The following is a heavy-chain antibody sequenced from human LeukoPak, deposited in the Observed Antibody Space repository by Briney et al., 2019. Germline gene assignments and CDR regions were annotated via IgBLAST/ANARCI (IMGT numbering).Heavy chain of an antibody. D-gene: IGHD5-24*01. CDR3: AKSMATIPATFDY. Sequence: SETLSLTCAVYGGSFSGYYWSWIRQPPGKGLEWIGEINHSGSTNYNPSLKSRVTISVDTSKNQFSLKLSSVTAADTAVYYCAKSMATIPATFDYWGQGTLVTVSS. CDR1: GGSFSGYY. CDR2: INHSGST. J-gene: IGHJ4*02. V-gene: IGHV4-34*01.